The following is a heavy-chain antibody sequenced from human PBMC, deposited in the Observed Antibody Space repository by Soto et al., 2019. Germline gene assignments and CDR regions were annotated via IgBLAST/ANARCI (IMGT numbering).Heavy chain of an antibody. CDR2: IYYSGST. CDR3: ARLSRRASVPGDY. Sequence: SETLSLTCTVSGGSISSPDYYWSWLRQPPGEGLEWIAFIYYSGSTYYNPSLKSRLTMSIDTSKNQFSLKLSSVTAADTAVFYCARLSRRASVPGDYWGQGTLVTVSS. D-gene: IGHD6-19*01. V-gene: IGHV4-30-4*01. J-gene: IGHJ4*02. CDR1: GGSISSPDYY.